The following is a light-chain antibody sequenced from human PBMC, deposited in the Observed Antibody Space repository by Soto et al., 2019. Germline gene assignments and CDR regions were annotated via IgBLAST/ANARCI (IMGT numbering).Light chain of an antibody. CDR3: AAWDDSLSGVV. Sequence: QSVLTQPPSASGTPGQRGTISCSGSSSNIGSNYVYWYQQLPGTAPKLLIYSNNQRPSGVPDRFSGSKSGTSASLAISGLRSEDEADYYCAAWDDSLSGVVFGGGTKLTVL. CDR2: SNN. V-gene: IGLV1-47*02. J-gene: IGLJ2*01. CDR1: SSNIGSNY.